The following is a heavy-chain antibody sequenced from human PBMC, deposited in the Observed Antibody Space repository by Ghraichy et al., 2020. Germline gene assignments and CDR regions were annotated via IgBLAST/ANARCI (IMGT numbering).Heavy chain of an antibody. Sequence: SQTLSLTCTVSGGPISGYYWSWIRQTPGKGLEWIGYIHYSGSTNYNPSFWGRVAISVDTSRNHFYLHLNSVTAADTAVYFCARNALSTSGGRDYDYWGQGTLGTVSS. CDR2: IHYSGST. CDR1: GGPISGYY. CDR3: ARNALSTSGGRDYDY. J-gene: IGHJ4*02. D-gene: IGHD1-1*01. V-gene: IGHV4-59*08.